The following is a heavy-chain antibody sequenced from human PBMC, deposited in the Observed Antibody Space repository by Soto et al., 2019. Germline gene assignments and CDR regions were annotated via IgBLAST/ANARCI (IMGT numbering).Heavy chain of an antibody. CDR1: GYTFTGYY. V-gene: IGHV1-2*02. CDR3: ERDLGSGWFRAFDI. CDR2: INPNSGGT. J-gene: IGHJ3*02. Sequence: ASVKVSCQASGYTFTGYYMHWVRQAPGQGLEWMGWINPNSGGTNYAQKFQGRVTMTRDTSISTAYMELSRLRSDDTAVYYCERDLGSGWFRAFDIWRQGTMVTVSS. D-gene: IGHD6-19*01.